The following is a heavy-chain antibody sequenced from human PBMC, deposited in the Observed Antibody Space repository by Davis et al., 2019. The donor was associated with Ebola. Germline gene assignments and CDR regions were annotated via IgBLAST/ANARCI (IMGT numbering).Heavy chain of an antibody. V-gene: IGHV3-73*01. CDR3: TSPLHCSGGSCYSEG. J-gene: IGHJ4*02. CDR1: GFTFSGSA. Sequence: GESLKISCAASGFTFSGSAMHWVRQASGQGLEWVGRIRSKANSYATAYAASVKGRFTISRDDSKNKAYLQMNSLKTEDTAVYYCTSPLHCSGGSCYSEGWGQGTLVTVSS. D-gene: IGHD2-15*01. CDR2: IRSKANSYAT.